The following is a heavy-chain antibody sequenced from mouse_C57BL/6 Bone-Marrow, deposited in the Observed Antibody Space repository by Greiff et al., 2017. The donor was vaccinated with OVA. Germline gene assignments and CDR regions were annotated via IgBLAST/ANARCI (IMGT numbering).Heavy chain of an antibody. CDR3: AGGGESLYDYDGVFDY. Sequence: VQLQQPGAELVKPGASVKLSCKASGYTFTSYWMHWVKQRPGRGLEWIGRIDPNSGGTKYNEKFKSKATLTVDTPSSTAYMQLSSLTSEDSAVYYDAGGGESLYDYDGVFDYWGQGTTLTVSS. CDR2: IDPNSGGT. D-gene: IGHD2-4*01. V-gene: IGHV1-72*01. CDR1: GYTFTSYW. J-gene: IGHJ2*01.